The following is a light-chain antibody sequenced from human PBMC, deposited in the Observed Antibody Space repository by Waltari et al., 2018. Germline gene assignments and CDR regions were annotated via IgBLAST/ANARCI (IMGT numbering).Light chain of an antibody. CDR3: SSYTSSFVV. CDR1: SSDVGGYNY. Sequence: QSALTQPASVSGSPGQSITISCTGTSSDVGGYNYVSWYQQHPGKAPKLMIYDVGKRPSGVSNRFSGSKSGNTASLTISGLQAEDEADYYCSSYTSSFVVFGGGTKLTVL. V-gene: IGLV2-14*01. J-gene: IGLJ2*01. CDR2: DVG.